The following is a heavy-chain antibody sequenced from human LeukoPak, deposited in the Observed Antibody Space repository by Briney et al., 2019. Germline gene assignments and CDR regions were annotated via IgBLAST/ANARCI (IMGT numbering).Heavy chain of an antibody. J-gene: IGHJ5*02. CDR3: ARSAPTAYYGSGRGIGFDP. D-gene: IGHD3-10*01. CDR2: IYPGDSDT. CDR1: GYSLTSYW. Sequence: GESLKISCKGSGYSLTSYWIGWVRQMPGKGLEWMGIIYPGDSDTRYSPSFQGQVTISADKSISTAYLQWSSLKASDTAMYYCARSAPTAYYGSGRGIGFDPWGQGTLVTVSS. V-gene: IGHV5-51*01.